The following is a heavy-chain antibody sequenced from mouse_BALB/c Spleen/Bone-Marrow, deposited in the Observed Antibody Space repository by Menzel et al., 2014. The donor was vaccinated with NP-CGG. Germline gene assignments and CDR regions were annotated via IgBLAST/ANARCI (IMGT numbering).Heavy chain of an antibody. CDR2: ISYDGSN. Sequence: EVQLVESGPGLVKPSQSLPLTCSVTGYSITSGYYWNWIRQFPGNKLEWMGYISYDGSNNYNPSLKNRISITRDTSKSQFFLKLNSVTTEDTATYYCVRDGATRFFHYYFDYWGQGTTLTVSS. CDR1: GYSITSGYY. CDR3: VRDGATRFFHYYFDY. D-gene: IGHD3-1*01. V-gene: IGHV3-6*02. J-gene: IGHJ2*01.